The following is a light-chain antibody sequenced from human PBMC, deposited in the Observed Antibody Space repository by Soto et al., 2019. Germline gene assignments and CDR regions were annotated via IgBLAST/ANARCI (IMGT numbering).Light chain of an antibody. CDR1: NSDVGGYNY. Sequence: QSALAQPASVSGSPGQSITISCTGTNSDVGGYNYVSWYQQHPGKAPKLLIYEVSYRPSGVSNRFSGSKSGNTASLTISGLQAEDEADYFCSSHTSTSTIVFGGGTKVTVL. CDR3: SSHTSTSTIV. J-gene: IGLJ2*01. V-gene: IGLV2-14*01. CDR2: EVS.